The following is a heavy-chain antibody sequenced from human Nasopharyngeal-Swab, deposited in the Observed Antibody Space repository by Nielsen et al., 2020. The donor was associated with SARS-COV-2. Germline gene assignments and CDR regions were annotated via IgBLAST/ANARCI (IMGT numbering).Heavy chain of an antibody. D-gene: IGHD1-26*01. Sequence: GESLKISCTASGYSFTTYWMGWVLQVPGKGLEWMGIIYPGDSNTRYSPSFQGQVTISVDKYSSTAYLQWSSLKASDTAIYYCARPMRPMGHYYFGMDVWGQGTTVTVSS. J-gene: IGHJ6*02. CDR1: GYSFTTYW. CDR3: ARPMRPMGHYYFGMDV. V-gene: IGHV5-51*01. CDR2: IYPGDSNT.